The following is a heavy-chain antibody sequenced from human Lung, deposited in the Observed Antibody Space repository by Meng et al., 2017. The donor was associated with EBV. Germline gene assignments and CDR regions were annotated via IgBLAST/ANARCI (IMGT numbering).Heavy chain of an antibody. CDR3: ARGATSVFDL. J-gene: IGHJ2*01. CDR2: TYYRSKWYN. Sequence: QVRLHQSGPGLVTPSQTLSPPCVIPGDGFSSSSAAWTWIRQSPSRGLEWLGRTYYRSKWYNDYAVFVKSRITINPDTSKNQFSLQLNSVTPEDTAVYYCARGATSVFDLWGRGTLVTVSS. CDR1: GDGFSSSSAA. V-gene: IGHV6-1*01.